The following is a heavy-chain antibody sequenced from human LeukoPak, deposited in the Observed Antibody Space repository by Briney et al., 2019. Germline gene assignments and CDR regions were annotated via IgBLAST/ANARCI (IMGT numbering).Heavy chain of an antibody. V-gene: IGHV3-20*01. CDR3: ARVSGQPRDHIYSFYDILTGPFDY. Sequence: GGSLRLSCAASGFTFDDYGMSWVRQAPGKGLEWVSGINWNGGSTGYADSVKGRFTISRDNARNSLYLQMNSLRAEDTALNHCARVSGQPRDHIYSFYDILTGPFDYWGQGTLVTVSS. J-gene: IGHJ4*02. CDR2: INWNGGST. D-gene: IGHD3-9*01. CDR1: GFTFDDYG.